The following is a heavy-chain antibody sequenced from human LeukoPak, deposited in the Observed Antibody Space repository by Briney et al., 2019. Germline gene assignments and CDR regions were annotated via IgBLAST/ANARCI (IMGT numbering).Heavy chain of an antibody. D-gene: IGHD6-19*01. CDR2: IRYDGSNK. J-gene: IGHJ4*02. Sequence: GGSLRLSCAASGFTFSSYSMNWVRQAPGKGPEWVAFIRYDGSNKYYADSVKGRFTISRDNSKNTLYLQMNSLRAEDTAVYYCAKRETLEDTHRAVAGDYWGQGTLVTVSS. V-gene: IGHV3-30*02. CDR1: GFTFSSYS. CDR3: AKRETLEDTHRAVAGDY.